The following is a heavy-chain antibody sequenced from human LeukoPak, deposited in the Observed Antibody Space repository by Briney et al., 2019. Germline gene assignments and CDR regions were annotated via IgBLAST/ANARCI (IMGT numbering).Heavy chain of an antibody. D-gene: IGHD2-2*01. Sequence: ASVKVSCKASGYTFTSYAMNWVRQAPGQGLEWMGWINTNTGNPTYAQGFTGRFVFSLDTSVSTAYLQISSLKAEDTAVYYCASGEVPAAPFYYYYGMDVWGQGTTVTVS. CDR2: INTNTGNP. CDR3: ASGEVPAAPFYYYYGMDV. CDR1: GYTFTSYA. V-gene: IGHV7-4-1*02. J-gene: IGHJ6*02.